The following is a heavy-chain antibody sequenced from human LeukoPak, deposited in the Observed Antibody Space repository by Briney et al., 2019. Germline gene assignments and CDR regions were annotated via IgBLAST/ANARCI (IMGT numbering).Heavy chain of an antibody. CDR1: GGSISSYY. CDR2: IYYSGST. J-gene: IGHJ4*02. D-gene: IGHD3-10*01. Sequence: SETLSLTCTVSGGSISSYYWSWIRQPPGKGLEWIGHIYYSGSTNYNPSLKSRVTMSVDTSKNQFSLKLSSVTAADTAVYYCASGRSGTFSNYWGQGTLVTVSS. V-gene: IGHV4-59*12. CDR3: ASGRSGTFSNY.